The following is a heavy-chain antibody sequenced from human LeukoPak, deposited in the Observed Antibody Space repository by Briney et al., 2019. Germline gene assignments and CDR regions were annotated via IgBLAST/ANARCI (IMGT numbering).Heavy chain of an antibody. V-gene: IGHV3-23*01. J-gene: IGHJ6*02. D-gene: IGHD2-2*02. CDR3: AKEVVVVPAAIGDYYYYYGMDV. Sequence: PGGSLRLSCAASGFTFSSYAMSWVRQAPGKGLEWVSAISGSGGSTYYADSVKGRFTISRGNSKNTLYLQMNSLRAEDTAVYYCAKEVVVVPAAIGDYYYYYGMDVWGQGTTVTVSS. CDR1: GFTFSSYA. CDR2: ISGSGGST.